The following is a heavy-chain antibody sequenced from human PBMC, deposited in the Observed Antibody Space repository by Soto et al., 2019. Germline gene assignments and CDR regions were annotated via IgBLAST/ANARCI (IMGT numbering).Heavy chain of an antibody. V-gene: IGHV1-18*01. D-gene: IGHD3-10*01. CDR1: GYLFSSYD. CDR3: ARDKRSYPGNFEY. Sequence: QVQLVQSGAEVKKSGASVKVSCKASGYLFSSYDVSWVRQAPGQRPEWMGWISTYNGYTEYAQKLQGRVTLTTDISTNKAYMELRGMRSVDTAIYYSARDKRSYPGNFEYWGQGTFITVSS. J-gene: IGHJ4*02. CDR2: ISTYNGYT.